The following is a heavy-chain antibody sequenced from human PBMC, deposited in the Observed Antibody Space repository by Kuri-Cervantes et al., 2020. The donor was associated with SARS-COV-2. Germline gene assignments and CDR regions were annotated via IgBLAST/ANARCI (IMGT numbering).Heavy chain of an antibody. J-gene: IGHJ3*02. Sequence: LSLTCAASGFTFSSYGMHWVRQAPGKGLEWVAVIWYDGSNKYYADSVKGRFTISRDNSKNTLYLQMNSLRAEDTAVYYCARDWPTDGYKGLGAFDIWGQGTMVTVSS. CDR1: GFTFSSYG. CDR3: ARDWPTDGYKGLGAFDI. D-gene: IGHD5-24*01. CDR2: IWYDGSNK. V-gene: IGHV3-33*01.